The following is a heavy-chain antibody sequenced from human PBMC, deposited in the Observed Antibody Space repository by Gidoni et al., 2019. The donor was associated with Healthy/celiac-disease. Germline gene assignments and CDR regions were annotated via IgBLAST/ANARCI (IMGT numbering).Heavy chain of an antibody. CDR1: VAPLSRYY. D-gene: IGHD2-15*01. CDR2: IYYSGGT. V-gene: IGHV4-59*07. CDR3: ASVVAANGADYYGMDV. J-gene: IGHJ6*02. Sequence: QVQPQVLGPGLANPSDTLSLTCTDPVAPLSRYYWSWIRQPPGKGLGWIGYIYYSGGTNYNPALKSRVTISVDTSKNQCSLKLGSVTAADTAVYFCASVVAANGADYYGMDVWGQGTTVTVSS.